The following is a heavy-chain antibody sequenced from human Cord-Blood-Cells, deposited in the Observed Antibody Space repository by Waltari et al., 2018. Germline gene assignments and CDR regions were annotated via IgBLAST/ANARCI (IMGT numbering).Heavy chain of an antibody. CDR1: GYSFTSYW. J-gene: IGHJ5*02. CDR3: ARHPMYSGSYGRGWFDP. V-gene: IGHV5-51*01. Sequence: EVQLVQSGAEVKKPGESLKISCKGSGYSFTSYWIGWVRQMPGKGLEWMGIICTGDSDTRYSPSFQGQVTISADKSISTAYLQWSSLKASDTAMYYCARHPMYSGSYGRGWFDPWGQGTLVTVSS. CDR2: ICTGDSDT. D-gene: IGHD1-26*01.